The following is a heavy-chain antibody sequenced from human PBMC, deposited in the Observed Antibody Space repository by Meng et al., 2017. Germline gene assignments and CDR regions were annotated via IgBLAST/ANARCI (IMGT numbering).Heavy chain of an antibody. CDR2: IIPIFGTA. CDR1: GGTFRSYA. Sequence: QAQRVTVGAEVKKPGSSGKVSCKASGGTFRSYAISWVRQAPGQGLEWMGGIIPIFGTANYAQKFQGRVTITADKSTSTAYMELSSLRSEDTAVYYCARGVGYGGNSLYFDYWGQGTLVTVSS. CDR3: ARGVGYGGNSLYFDY. D-gene: IGHD4-23*01. J-gene: IGHJ4*02. V-gene: IGHV1-69*06.